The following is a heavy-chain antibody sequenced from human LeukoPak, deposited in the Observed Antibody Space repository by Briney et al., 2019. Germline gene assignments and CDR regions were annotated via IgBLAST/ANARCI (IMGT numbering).Heavy chain of an antibody. CDR1: GGSISSYY. CDR2: IYYSGST. CDR3: ARVGYSSSLRVFDI. J-gene: IGHJ3*02. Sequence: SETLSLTCTVSGGSISSYYWSWIRQPPGKGLEWIGYIYYSGSTNYNPSLKSRVTISVDTSKNQFSLKLSFVTAADTAVYYCARVGYSSSLRVFDIWGQGTMVTVSS. D-gene: IGHD6-13*01. V-gene: IGHV4-59*01.